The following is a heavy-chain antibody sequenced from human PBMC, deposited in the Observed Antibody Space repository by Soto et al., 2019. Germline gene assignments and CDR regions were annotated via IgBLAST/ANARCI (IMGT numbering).Heavy chain of an antibody. Sequence: EVQLLESGGGLVQPGGSLRLSCAASGFTFSSYAMSWVRQAPGKGLEWVSAISGSGGSTYYADSVKGRFTISRDNSKNTLYLHMNRLRAEDTAVYYCAKGDSGSYYPHYYYYGMDVGGQGTTVTVSS. CDR2: ISGSGGST. J-gene: IGHJ6*02. CDR1: GFTFSSYA. D-gene: IGHD1-26*01. V-gene: IGHV3-23*01. CDR3: AKGDSGSYYPHYYYYGMDV.